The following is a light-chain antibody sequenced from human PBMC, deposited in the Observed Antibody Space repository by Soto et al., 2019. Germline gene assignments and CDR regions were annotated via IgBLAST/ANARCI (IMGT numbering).Light chain of an antibody. CDR1: QSIGKF. V-gene: IGKV1-39*01. J-gene: IGKJ1*01. CDR2: AAS. CDR3: QQSYATPRT. Sequence: DIQMTQYPSSLSASVGDRLTITCRASQSIGKFLNWYQQKPGTAPNLLISAASSLQSGVPSRFSGTGSGTEFTLTISSLQPEDFATYFCQQSYATPRTFSQGSMVDVK.